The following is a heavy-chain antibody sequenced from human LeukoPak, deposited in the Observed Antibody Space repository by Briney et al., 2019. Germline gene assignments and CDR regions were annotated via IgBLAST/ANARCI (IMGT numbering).Heavy chain of an antibody. CDR2: TSWNSGTI. CDR3: AHDSRPRFDTSGWYSFDY. D-gene: IGHD6-19*01. J-gene: IGHJ4*02. Sequence: GGSLRLSCAASGLTIDDYAMHWVRQAPGKGLEWVAGTSWNSGTIAYGDSVKGRFTISRDNAKDSLWLQMNSLRAEDMALYYCAHDSRPRFDTSGWYSFDYWGQGTLVTVSS. CDR1: GLTIDDYA. V-gene: IGHV3-9*03.